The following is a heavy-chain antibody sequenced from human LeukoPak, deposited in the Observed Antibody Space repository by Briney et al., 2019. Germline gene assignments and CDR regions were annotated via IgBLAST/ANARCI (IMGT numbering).Heavy chain of an antibody. CDR1: GGSISSGGYY. V-gene: IGHV4-31*03. J-gene: IGHJ3*02. CDR2: IYYSGST. CDR3: ASQGDSSGVDAFDI. D-gene: IGHD3-22*01. Sequence: SQTLSLTCTVSGGSISSGGYYWSWIRQHPGKGLEWIGYIYYSGSTYYNPSLKSRVTISVDTSKNQFSLKLSSVTAADTAVYYCASQGDSSGVDAFDIWGQGTMVTVSS.